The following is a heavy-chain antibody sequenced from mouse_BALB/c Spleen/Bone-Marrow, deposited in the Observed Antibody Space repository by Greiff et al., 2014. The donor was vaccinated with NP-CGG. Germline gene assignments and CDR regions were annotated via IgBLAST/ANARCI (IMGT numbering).Heavy chain of an antibody. V-gene: IGHV1-69*02. CDR2: IFPSETYT. D-gene: IGHD4-1*01. Sequence: QVHVKQSGAELVRPGASVKLSCKASGYTFTSYWVNWVKQRPGQGLEWIGSIFPSETYTNYNQKFKDKATLTVDKSSSTAYMQLSSPTSEDSAVYYCTRDNWDYWGQGTTLTVSS. CDR1: GYTFTSYW. J-gene: IGHJ2*01. CDR3: TRDNWDY.